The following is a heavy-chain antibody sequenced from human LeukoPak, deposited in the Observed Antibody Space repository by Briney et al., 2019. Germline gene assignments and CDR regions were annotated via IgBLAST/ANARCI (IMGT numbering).Heavy chain of an antibody. Sequence: GGSLRLSCAASGFTFSSYAMHWVRQAPGKGLEWVAVISYDGSNKYYADSVKGRSTISRDNSKNTLYLQMNSLRAEDTAVYYCARDECSSTSCYLRYGMDVWGKGTTVTVSS. CDR1: GFTFSSYA. J-gene: IGHJ6*04. CDR3: ARDECSSTSCYLRYGMDV. CDR2: ISYDGSNK. D-gene: IGHD2-2*01. V-gene: IGHV3-30*04.